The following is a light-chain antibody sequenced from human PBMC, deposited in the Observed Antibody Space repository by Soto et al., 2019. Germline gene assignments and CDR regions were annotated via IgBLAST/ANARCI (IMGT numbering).Light chain of an antibody. CDR3: QLWDSNIDHSV. Sequence: SYELTQPPSVSVAPGETARITCGGNNVEGKRVHWYHQKPGQAPVLVIYFDSDRPSGVPERFSGSKSGNSATLTITRVEAEDEADYYCQLWDSNIDHSVFGGGTKLTVL. CDR2: FDS. J-gene: IGLJ2*01. CDR1: NVEGKR. V-gene: IGLV3-21*01.